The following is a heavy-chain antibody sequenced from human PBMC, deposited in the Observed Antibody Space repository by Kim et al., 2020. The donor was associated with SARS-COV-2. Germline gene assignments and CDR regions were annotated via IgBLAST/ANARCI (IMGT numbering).Heavy chain of an antibody. V-gene: IGHV3-23*01. CDR1: GFTFSSYA. Sequence: GGSLRLSCAASGFTFSSYAMSWVRQAPGKGLEWVSAISGSGGSTYYADSVKGRFTISRDNSKNTLYLQMNSLRAEDTAVYYCAKVNILGIAVAGYYFDYWGQGTLVTVSS. CDR2: ISGSGGST. J-gene: IGHJ4*02. CDR3: AKVNILGIAVAGYYFDY. D-gene: IGHD6-19*01.